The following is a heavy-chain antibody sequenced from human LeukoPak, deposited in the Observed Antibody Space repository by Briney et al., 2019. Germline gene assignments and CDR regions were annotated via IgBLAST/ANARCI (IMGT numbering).Heavy chain of an antibody. D-gene: IGHD6-6*01. CDR3: ARGEYSSSPAGSFDY. V-gene: IGHV4-31*03. Sequence: KPSQTLSLTCTVSGGSISSGGYYWSWIRQHPGKGLEWIGYIYYSGSTYYNPSLKSRVTISVDTSKNQFSLKLSSVTAADTAVYYCARGEYSSSPAGSFDYWGQGTLVTVSS. CDR2: IYYSGST. J-gene: IGHJ4*02. CDR1: GGSISSGGYY.